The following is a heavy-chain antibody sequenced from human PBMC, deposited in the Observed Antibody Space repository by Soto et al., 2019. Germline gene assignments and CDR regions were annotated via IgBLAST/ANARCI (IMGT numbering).Heavy chain of an antibody. V-gene: IGHV3-7*01. CDR3: ARVSSSSFRFYYYYYGMDV. J-gene: IGHJ6*02. Sequence: EVQLVESGGGLVQPGGSLRLSCAASEFTFSSHWMSWVRQAPGKGLEWVANIKQDGSEKYYVDSVKGRFTISRDNAKNSLYLQMKSLGAEDTAVYYCARVSSSSFRFYYYYYGMDVWGQGTTITVSS. D-gene: IGHD6-6*01. CDR2: IKQDGSEK. CDR1: EFTFSSHW.